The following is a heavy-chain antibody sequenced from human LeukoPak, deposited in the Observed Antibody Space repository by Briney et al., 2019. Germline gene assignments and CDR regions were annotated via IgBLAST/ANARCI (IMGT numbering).Heavy chain of an antibody. D-gene: IGHD4/OR15-4a*01. CDR1: GFTFSSYP. CDR2: IAISGDTT. V-gene: IGHV3-23*01. Sequence: AGGSLRLSCAASGFTFSSYPLTWVRQAPGKGLEWASAIAISGDTTYYADSVKGRFTISRDNSKNTLYLQMNSLRAEDTAIYYCAKDRTTMWGQGTLVTVSS. CDR3: AKDRTTM. J-gene: IGHJ4*02.